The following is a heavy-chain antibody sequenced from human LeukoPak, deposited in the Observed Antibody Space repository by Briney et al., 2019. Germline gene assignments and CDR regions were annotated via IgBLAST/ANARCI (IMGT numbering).Heavy chain of an antibody. CDR3: ARVVAPGRGSSWYPEFDY. CDR2: IRSSSSYI. J-gene: IGHJ4*02. CDR1: GFTFSSYS. D-gene: IGHD6-13*01. Sequence: PGGSLRLSCAASGFTFSSYSMNWVRQAPGKGLEWVSSIRSSSSYIYYADSVKGRFTISRDNAKNSLYLQMNSLRAEDTAVYYCARVVAPGRGSSWYPEFDYWGQGTLVTVSS. V-gene: IGHV3-21*01.